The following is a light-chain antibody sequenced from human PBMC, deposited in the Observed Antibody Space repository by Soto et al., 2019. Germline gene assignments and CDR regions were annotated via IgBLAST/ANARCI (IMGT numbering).Light chain of an antibody. Sequence: QSVLTQAPSVSGAPGQRVTISCTGSSSNIGAGYDVHWYQQLPGTAPKLLIYGNSNRPSGVPDRFSGSKSGTSASLAITGRQAEDDADYYCQSYDSSLSGSVFGTGTKLTVL. CDR3: QSYDSSLSGSV. V-gene: IGLV1-40*01. J-gene: IGLJ1*01. CDR2: GNS. CDR1: SSNIGAGYD.